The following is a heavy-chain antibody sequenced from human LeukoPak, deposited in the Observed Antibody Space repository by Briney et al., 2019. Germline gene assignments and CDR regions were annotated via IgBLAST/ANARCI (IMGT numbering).Heavy chain of an antibody. CDR1: GFTFSGYY. CDR2: ISSSGSTI. J-gene: IGHJ4*02. D-gene: IGHD2-2*01. Sequence: GGSLRLSCAASGFTFSGYYMSWIRQAPGKGLEWVSYISSSGSTIYYADSVKGRFTISRDNAKNSLYLQMNSLRAEDTAVYYCARALVVEYCSSTSCFYPDYWGQGTLVTVSS. V-gene: IGHV3-11*01. CDR3: ARALVVEYCSSTSCFYPDY.